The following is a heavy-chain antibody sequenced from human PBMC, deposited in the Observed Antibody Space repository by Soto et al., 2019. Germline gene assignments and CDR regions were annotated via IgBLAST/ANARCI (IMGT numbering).Heavy chain of an antibody. CDR3: ARPGVAAAPDDY. Sequence: XGSLLLSCAASGFTFSSYAMSWVRQAPGKGLEWVSTISGSGVNTYYADSVKGRFTISRDNSKNTLYLQMNSLRAEDTAMYYCARPGVAAAPDDYWGQGTLVTVSS. CDR1: GFTFSSYA. D-gene: IGHD6-13*01. J-gene: IGHJ4*02. CDR2: ISGSGVNT. V-gene: IGHV3-23*01.